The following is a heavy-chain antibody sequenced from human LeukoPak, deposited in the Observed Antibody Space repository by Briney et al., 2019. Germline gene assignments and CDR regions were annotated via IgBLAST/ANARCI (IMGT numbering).Heavy chain of an antibody. CDR3: ARVPRGSYFGYYYYGMDV. CDR1: GGSISSSSYY. Sequence: SSETLSLTCTVSGGSISSSSYYWGWIRQPPGKGLEWIGKIYYSGSTYYNSSLKSRVTISVDTSKNQFSLKLSSVTAADTAVYYCARVPRGSYFGYYYYGMDVWGQGTTVTVSS. CDR2: IYYSGST. J-gene: IGHJ6*02. V-gene: IGHV4-39*07. D-gene: IGHD1-26*01.